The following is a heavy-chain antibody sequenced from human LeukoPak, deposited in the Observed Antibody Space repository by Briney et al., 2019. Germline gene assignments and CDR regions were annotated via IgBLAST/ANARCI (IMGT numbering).Heavy chain of an antibody. CDR3: AREEGIAVAGRGFDY. CDR1: GFTFSSYA. V-gene: IGHV3-30-3*01. J-gene: IGHJ4*02. D-gene: IGHD6-19*01. Sequence: PGRSLRLSCAVSGFTFSSYAMHWVRQAPGKGLEWVAVISYDGSNKYYADSVKGRFTISRDNSKNTLYLQMNSLRAEDTAVYYCAREEGIAVAGRGFDYWGQGTLVTVSS. CDR2: ISYDGSNK.